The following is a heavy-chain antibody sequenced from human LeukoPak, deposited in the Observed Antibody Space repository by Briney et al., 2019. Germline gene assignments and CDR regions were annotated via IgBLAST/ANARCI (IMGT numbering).Heavy chain of an antibody. CDR3: ARHRGTTYYYGSGSYRFDY. Sequence: PSETLSLTCAVYGGSFSGYYWSWIRQPPGKGLEWIGEINHSGSTNYNPSLKSRVTISVDTSKNQFSLKLSSVTAADTAVYYCARHRGTTYYYGSGSYRFDYWGQGTLVTVSS. V-gene: IGHV4-34*01. CDR2: INHSGST. CDR1: GGSFSGYY. J-gene: IGHJ4*02. D-gene: IGHD3-10*01.